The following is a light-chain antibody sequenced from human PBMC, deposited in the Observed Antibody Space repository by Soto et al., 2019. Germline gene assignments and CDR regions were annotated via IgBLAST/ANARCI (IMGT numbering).Light chain of an antibody. CDR3: QQYNNWIT. J-gene: IGKJ5*01. Sequence: EIVMTQSPATLSVSPGERAILSFRASQSISINLAWYQQKPGQAPRLLIYAASNRATGVPARFSGSWSGTEFTLTISSLQSEDFAVYYCQQYNNWITFGQGTRLEI. CDR2: AAS. V-gene: IGKV3-15*01. CDR1: QSISIN.